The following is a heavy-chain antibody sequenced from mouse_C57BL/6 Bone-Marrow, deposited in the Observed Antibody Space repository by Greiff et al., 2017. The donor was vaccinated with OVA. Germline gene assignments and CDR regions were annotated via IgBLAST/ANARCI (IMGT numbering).Heavy chain of an antibody. V-gene: IGHV1-55*01. CDR2: IYPGSGST. J-gene: IGHJ3*01. CDR3: ARGPIYYYGSSYVDWFAY. D-gene: IGHD1-1*01. Sequence: VQLQQPGAELVKPGASVKMSCKASGYTFTSYWITWVKQRPGQGLEWIGDIYPGSGSTNYNEKFKSKATLTVDTSSSTAYMQLSSLTSEDSAVYYWARGPIYYYGSSYVDWFAYWGQGTLVTVSA. CDR1: GYTFTSYW.